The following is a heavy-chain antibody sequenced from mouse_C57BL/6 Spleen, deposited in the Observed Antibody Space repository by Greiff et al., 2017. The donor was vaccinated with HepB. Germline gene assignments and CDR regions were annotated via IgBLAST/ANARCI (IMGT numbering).Heavy chain of an antibody. CDR3: ARGGYYGSSFLSWFAY. Sequence: VQLQQPGAELVKPGASVKMSCKASGYTFTSYWITWVKQRPGQGLEWIGDIYPGSGSTNYNEKFKSKATLTVDTSSSTAYMQLSSLTSEDSAVYYCARGGYYGSSFLSWFAYWGQGTLVTVSA. D-gene: IGHD1-1*01. CDR1: GYTFTSYW. V-gene: IGHV1-55*01. J-gene: IGHJ3*01. CDR2: IYPGSGST.